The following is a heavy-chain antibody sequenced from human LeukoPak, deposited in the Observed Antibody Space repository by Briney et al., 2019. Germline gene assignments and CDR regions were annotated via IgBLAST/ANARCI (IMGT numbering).Heavy chain of an antibody. J-gene: IGHJ6*02. CDR1: GASISSSGFY. Sequence: SETLSLTRTVSGASISSSGFYWSWIRQHPGEGLEWIGYIYYSGSTYYNPSLKSRVIISVDTSKNQFSLNLNSLTAADTAVYYCARDYYGSGSFYMNVWGQGTTVTVSS. CDR3: ARDYYGSGSFYMNV. D-gene: IGHD3-10*01. V-gene: IGHV4-31*03. CDR2: IYYSGST.